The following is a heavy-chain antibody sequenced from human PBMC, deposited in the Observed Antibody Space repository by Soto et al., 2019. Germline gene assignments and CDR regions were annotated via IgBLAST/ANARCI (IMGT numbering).Heavy chain of an antibody. D-gene: IGHD2-21*02. V-gene: IGHV3-48*03. CDR3: ARETPHCGGDCLDY. CDR2: IGSSDSTT. CDR1: GFTVSNHE. Sequence: EVQLVESGGGLVQPGGSLRLSCTASGFTVSNHEVNWVRQAPGKGLEWLSYIGSSDSTTYYAESVKGRFTVSRDNAENSVHLQMNSLRAEDTAVYYCARETPHCGGDCLDYWGQGTLVTVSS. J-gene: IGHJ4*02.